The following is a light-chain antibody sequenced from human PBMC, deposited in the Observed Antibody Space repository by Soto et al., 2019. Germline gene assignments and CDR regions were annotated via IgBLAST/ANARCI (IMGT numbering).Light chain of an antibody. J-gene: IGKJ1*01. CDR1: RSVSSSY. CDR3: QQYGSSPRT. V-gene: IGKV3-20*01. CDR2: GTS. Sequence: EIVLTQSPGTLSLSPGERATLSCRASRSVSSSYLAWYQQKPGQAPRLLIYGTSSRATGIPDRFSGSGSGTDFTLTINRLEPEDFAVYYCQQYGSSPRTFGQGTKVEI.